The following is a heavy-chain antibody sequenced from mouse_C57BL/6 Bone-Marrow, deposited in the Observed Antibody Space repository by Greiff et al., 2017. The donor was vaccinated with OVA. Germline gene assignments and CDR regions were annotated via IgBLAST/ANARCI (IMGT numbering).Heavy chain of an antibody. CDR3: TPAYGSSYDWYFDV. D-gene: IGHD1-1*01. J-gene: IGHJ1*03. CDR2: IRNKANNHAT. Sequence: EVKLEESGGGLVQPGGSMKLSCAASGFTFSDAWMDWVRQSPEKGLEWVAEIRNKANNHATYYAESVKGRFTISRDDSKSSVYLQMNSLRAEDTGIYYCTPAYGSSYDWYFDVWGTGTTVTVSS. V-gene: IGHV6-6*01. CDR1: GFTFSDAW.